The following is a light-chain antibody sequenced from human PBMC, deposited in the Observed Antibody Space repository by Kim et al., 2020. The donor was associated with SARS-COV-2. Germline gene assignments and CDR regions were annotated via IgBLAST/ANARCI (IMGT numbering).Light chain of an antibody. CDR3: QQVNSYPVT. V-gene: IGKV1-9*01. J-gene: IGKJ4*01. CDR2: AAS. Sequence: IQLTQSPSSLSASVGDRVTITCRASQGISSYLAWYQQKPGKAPNLLIYAASTLQSGVPSRFSGSGSGTDFTLTISSLQPEDFASYYCQQVNSYPVTFGGGTKVDIK. CDR1: QGISSY.